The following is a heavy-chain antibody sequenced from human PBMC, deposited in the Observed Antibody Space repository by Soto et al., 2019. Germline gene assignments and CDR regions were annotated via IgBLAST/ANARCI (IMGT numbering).Heavy chain of an antibody. Sequence: SETLSLTCTVSGGSISSYYWSWIRQPPGKGLEWIGYIYYSGSTNYNPSLKSRVTISVDTSKNQFSLKLSAVTAADTAVYYCARTAAAGMDVWGQGTTVTVSS. CDR2: IYYSGST. D-gene: IGHD6-13*01. J-gene: IGHJ6*02. V-gene: IGHV4-59*01. CDR3: ARTAAAGMDV. CDR1: GGSISSYY.